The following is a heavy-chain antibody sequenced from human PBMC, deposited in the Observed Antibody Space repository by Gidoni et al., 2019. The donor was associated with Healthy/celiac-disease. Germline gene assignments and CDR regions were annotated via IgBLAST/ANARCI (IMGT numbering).Heavy chain of an antibody. CDR1: GVTLCRYA. V-gene: IGHV3-23*01. Sequence: EVQLWESAGGLVQPGGCLGRAWASAGVTLCRYALSWARQAPGKGLEWVSAIRCSGGSTYYADSVKGRFIISRDNSKNTLYLQMNSLRAEDTAVYSCAGRRVAVSGWSTGGWSSYGMDVWGQGTTVTVSS. CDR3: AGRRVAVSGWSTGGWSSYGMDV. CDR2: IRCSGGST. D-gene: IGHD6-19*01. J-gene: IGHJ6*02.